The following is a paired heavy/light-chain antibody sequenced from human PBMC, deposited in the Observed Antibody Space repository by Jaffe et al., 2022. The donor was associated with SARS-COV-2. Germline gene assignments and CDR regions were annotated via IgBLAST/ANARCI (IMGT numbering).Heavy chain of an antibody. J-gene: IGHJ4*02. D-gene: IGHD3-10*01. Sequence: EVQLVESGGGLVQPGGSLRLSCAASGFTFSDYWMHWVRQAPGKGLVWVSRISIDGSVTAYADSVKGRFTISRDNAKNTLYLQMDSLRIEDTAVYYCAREGYSSGEFYFDFWGQGTLVTVSS. CDR1: GFTFSDYW. V-gene: IGHV3-74*01. CDR2: ISIDGSVT. CDR3: AREGYSSGEFYFDF.
Light chain of an antibody. CDR2: WAS. CDR1: QSVLYSSNNKNS. J-gene: IGKJ4*01. CDR3: QQYYTSPLT. Sequence: DIVMTQSPDSLAVSLGERATINCKSSQSVLYSSNNKNSLAWYQQKPGQPPTLLIYWASTRESGVPDRFSGGGSGTDFTLTISSLQAEDVAVYYCQQYYTSPLTFGGGTKVEIK. V-gene: IGKV4-1*01.